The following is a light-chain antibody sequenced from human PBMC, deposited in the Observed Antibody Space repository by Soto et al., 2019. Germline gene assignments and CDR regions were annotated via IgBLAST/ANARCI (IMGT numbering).Light chain of an antibody. CDR2: GAS. V-gene: IGKV3-20*01. J-gene: IGKJ3*01. CDR1: QSVSSSY. Sequence: EIVLTQSPGTLSLSPGERATLSCRASQSVSSSYLAWYQQKPGQAPRLLIYGASSRATGIPYRFSGSGSGTDFTLTISRLEPEYFAVYYCQQYGSSFTFGPGTKVDIK. CDR3: QQYGSSFT.